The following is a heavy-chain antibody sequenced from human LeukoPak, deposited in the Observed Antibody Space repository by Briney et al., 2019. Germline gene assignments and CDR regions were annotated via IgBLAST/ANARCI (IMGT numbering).Heavy chain of an antibody. Sequence: ASVKVSCKASGYTFTSYGISWVRQAPGQGLEWMGWISAYSIYNGNTKYAQKFQGRVTMTTDTSTSTAYMELRSLRSDDTAVYYCTRDPGQWLLQGIFFDYWGQGTLVTVSS. CDR3: TRDPGQWLLQGIFFDY. J-gene: IGHJ4*02. D-gene: IGHD5-12*01. V-gene: IGHV1-18*01. CDR2: ISAYSIYNGNT. CDR1: GYTFTSYG.